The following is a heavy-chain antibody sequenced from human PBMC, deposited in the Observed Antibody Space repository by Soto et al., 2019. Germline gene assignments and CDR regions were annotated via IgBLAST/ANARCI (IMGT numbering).Heavy chain of an antibody. J-gene: IGHJ5*02. CDR3: ARDTLYDSSGYYYVGYNWFDP. CDR2: INAGNGNT. D-gene: IGHD3-22*01. Sequence: ASVKVSCKASGYTFTSYAMHWVRQAPGQRLEWMGWINAGNGNTKYSQKFQGRVTITRDTSASTAYMELSSLRSEDTAVYYCARDTLYDSSGYYYVGYNWFDPWGQGALVTVSS. CDR1: GYTFTSYA. V-gene: IGHV1-3*01.